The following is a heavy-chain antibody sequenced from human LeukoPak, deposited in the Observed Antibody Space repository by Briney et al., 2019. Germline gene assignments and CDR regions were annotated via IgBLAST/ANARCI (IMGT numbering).Heavy chain of an antibody. J-gene: IGHJ3*02. CDR3: ARAVPDILTGSGAFDI. Sequence: PGGSLRLSCAASGFTFSSYDMHWVRQATGKGLEWVSAIGTAGDPYYPGSVKGRFTISREIAKNSLYLQMNSLRAGDTAVYYCARAVPDILTGSGAFDIWGQGTMVTVSS. CDR1: GFTFSSYD. CDR2: IGTAGDP. V-gene: IGHV3-13*05. D-gene: IGHD3-9*01.